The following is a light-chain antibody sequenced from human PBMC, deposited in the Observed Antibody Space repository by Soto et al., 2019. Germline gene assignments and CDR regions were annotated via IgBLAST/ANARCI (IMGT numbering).Light chain of an antibody. CDR2: DAS. CDR1: QSVGSDY. Sequence: EIVLTQSPGTRSLSPGQRVTVSCRASQSVGSDYLAWYQQIPGQAPRLLIYDASNRATGIPARFSGGGSGTDFTLTIDNLEPEDFAIYYCQQRSNWPPITFGQGTRLEIK. CDR3: QQRSNWPPIT. J-gene: IGKJ5*01. V-gene: IGKV3-11*01.